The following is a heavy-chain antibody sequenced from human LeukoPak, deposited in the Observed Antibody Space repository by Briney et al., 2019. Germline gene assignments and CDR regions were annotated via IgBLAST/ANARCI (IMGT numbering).Heavy chain of an antibody. CDR3: TRDGGSFCDFDY. CDR1: GFTFSSYA. V-gene: IGHV3-64*02. D-gene: IGHD1-26*01. CDR2: INTDGRIT. Sequence: GGSLRLSCAASGFTFSSYAMSWVRQAPGKGLEYVSVINTDGRITHYADSVKGRFTISRDNSKNTVYLQMGSLRGEDMAVYYCTRDGGSFCDFDYWGQGALVTVSS. J-gene: IGHJ4*02.